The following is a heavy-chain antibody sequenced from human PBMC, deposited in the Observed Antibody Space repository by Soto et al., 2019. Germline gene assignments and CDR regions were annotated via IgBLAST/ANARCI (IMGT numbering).Heavy chain of an antibody. CDR2: INHSGST. J-gene: IGHJ5*02. CDR1: GGSFSGYY. Sequence: PSETLSLTCAVYGGSFSGYYWSWIRQPPGKGLEWIGEINHSGSTNYNPSLKSRVTISVDTSKNQFSLKLSSVTAADTAVYYCVSSVHVTIFGVVIISRWFDPWGQGTLVTVSS. D-gene: IGHD3-3*01. V-gene: IGHV4-34*01. CDR3: VSSVHVTIFGVVIISRWFDP.